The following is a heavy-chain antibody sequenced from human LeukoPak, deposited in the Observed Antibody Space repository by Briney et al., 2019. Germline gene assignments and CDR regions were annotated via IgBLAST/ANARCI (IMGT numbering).Heavy chain of an antibody. CDR2: ITARADST. CDR1: GFTFSNYA. CDR3: AKDVGRMGELSYFDY. D-gene: IGHD3-16*02. Sequence: GRSLRLSCTASGFTFSNYAMSWVRQAPGKGLEWVSGITARADSTYYADSVKGRVTISRDNSKNTLFLQLNSLRAEDAAVYYCAKDVGRMGELSYFDYWGQGTLVTVSS. V-gene: IGHV3-23*01. J-gene: IGHJ4*02.